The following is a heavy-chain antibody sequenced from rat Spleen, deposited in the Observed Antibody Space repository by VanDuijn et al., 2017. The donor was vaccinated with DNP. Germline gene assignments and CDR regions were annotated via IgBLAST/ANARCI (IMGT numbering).Heavy chain of an antibody. Sequence: EVQLVESGGGLVQPGGSLRLSCRASGFSFRDYGMAWVRQAPQRGLEWVATIIYDGSRTYYRDSVKGRFTISRDNAKNTLYLQMDSLRSEDTATYYCASLNNYNWFAYWGQGTLVTVSS. CDR3: ASLNNYNWFAY. CDR1: GFSFRDYG. J-gene: IGHJ3*01. V-gene: IGHV5S10*01. D-gene: IGHD1-10*01. CDR2: IIYDGSRT.